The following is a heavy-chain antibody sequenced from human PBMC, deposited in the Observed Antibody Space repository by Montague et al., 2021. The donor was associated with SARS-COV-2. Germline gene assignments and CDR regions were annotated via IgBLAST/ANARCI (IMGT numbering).Heavy chain of an antibody. J-gene: IGHJ3*02. CDR1: GFTVSSNY. V-gene: IGHV3-66*01. D-gene: IGHD3-22*01. CDR3: AGGGRYYDSRGYGDAFDI. CDR2: IYSGGST. Sequence: SLRLSCAASGFTVSSNYMNWVRQAPGKGLEWVSVIYSGGSTYYADSVKGRFTISRDNSKNTLYLQMNSVRAEDTAVYYCAGGGRYYDSRGYGDAFDIWGQGTMVTVSS.